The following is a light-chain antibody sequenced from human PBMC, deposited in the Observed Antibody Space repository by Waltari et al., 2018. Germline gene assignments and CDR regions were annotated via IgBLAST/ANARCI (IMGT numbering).Light chain of an antibody. V-gene: IGLV2-11*01. CDR1: SSNVGTYNY. Sequence: QSALTQPRSVSGSPGQSVTISCTGTSSNVGTYNYVSWYQQLPGTAPKLMLAAVFKRPSGVPARFSGSKSGYAASLTISGLQAEDEADYCCCSYAGTYRWVFGGGTKVTVL. CDR2: AVF. J-gene: IGLJ3*02. CDR3: CSYAGTYRWV.